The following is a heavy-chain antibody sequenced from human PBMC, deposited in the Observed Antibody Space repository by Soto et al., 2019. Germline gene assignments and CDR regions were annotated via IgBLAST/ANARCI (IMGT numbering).Heavy chain of an antibody. J-gene: IGHJ4*02. D-gene: IGHD3-10*01. CDR1: GGSISSGDYY. V-gene: IGHV4-30-4*01. CDR2: IYYSGST. CDR3: ARGTDYYGPGY. Sequence: ASETLSLTCTVSGGSISSGDYYWSWIRQPPGKGLEWIGYIYYSGSTYYNPSLKSRVTISVDTSKNQFSLKLSSVTAADTAVYYCARGTDYYGPGYWGQGTLVTVSS.